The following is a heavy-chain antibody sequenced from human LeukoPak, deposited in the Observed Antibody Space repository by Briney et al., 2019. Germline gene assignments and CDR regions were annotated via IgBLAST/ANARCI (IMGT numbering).Heavy chain of an antibody. D-gene: IGHD1-26*01. J-gene: IGHJ4*02. CDR2: ISASGAMT. CDR3: AKDRSIGTYYTFDH. CDR1: GFTFNDYA. V-gene: IGHV3-23*01. Sequence: PGGSLRLSCAASGFTFNDYAMTWVRRAPGKGLEWVSSISASGAMTYYADSVKGRFTVSRDNSKNTLYLQMSRLTAADTAVYYCAKDRSIGTYYTFDHWGQGTLVTVSS.